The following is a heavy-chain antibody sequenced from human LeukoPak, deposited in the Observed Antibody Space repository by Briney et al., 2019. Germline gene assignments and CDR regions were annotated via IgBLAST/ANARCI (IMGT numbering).Heavy chain of an antibody. CDR1: GGSISSGSYY. V-gene: IGHV4-61*01. CDR3: ARGAYDSSGYYPLVYYYGMDV. CDR2: IYYSGST. D-gene: IGHD3-22*01. J-gene: IGHJ6*02. Sequence: SQTLSLTCTVSGGSISSGSYYWSWIRQPPGKGLEWIGYIYYSGSTNYNPSLKSRVTISVDTSKNQFSLKLSSVTAADTAVYYCARGAYDSSGYYPLVYYYGMDVWGQGTTVTVSS.